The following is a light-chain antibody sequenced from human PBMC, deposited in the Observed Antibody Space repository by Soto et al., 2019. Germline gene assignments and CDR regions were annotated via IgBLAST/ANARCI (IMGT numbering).Light chain of an antibody. CDR3: ATWDDSLSVL. CDR2: GDS. Sequence: QSVLTQPPSASGTPGQRVTISCSGSRSNIGSYDVYWYQQVPGTAPKLLIYGDSRRPSGVPDRFSGSKSGTSDSLAISGLRSEDEADYYCATWDDSLSVLFGGGTELTVL. CDR1: RSNIGSYD. V-gene: IGLV1-47*02. J-gene: IGLJ3*02.